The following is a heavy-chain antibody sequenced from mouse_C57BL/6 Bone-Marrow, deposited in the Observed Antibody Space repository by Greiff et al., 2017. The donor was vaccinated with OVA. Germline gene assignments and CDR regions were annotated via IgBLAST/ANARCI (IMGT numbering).Heavy chain of an antibody. J-gene: IGHJ2*01. Sequence: EVQLQQSGPELVKPGASVKISCKASGYTFTDYYMNWVKQSHGKSLEWIGDINPNNGGTSYNQKFKGKATLTVDKSSSTAYMELRSLTSEDSAVYYCARGVSLTTRGYFDYWGQGTTLTVSS. CDR3: ARGVSLTTRGYFDY. V-gene: IGHV1-26*01. D-gene: IGHD1-1*01. CDR2: INPNNGGT. CDR1: GYTFTDYY.